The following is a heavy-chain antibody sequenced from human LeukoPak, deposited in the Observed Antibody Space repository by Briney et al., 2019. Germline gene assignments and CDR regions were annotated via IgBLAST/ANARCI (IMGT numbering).Heavy chain of an antibody. CDR3: ARDFDGYSSGPNWFDP. V-gene: IGHV4-39*07. J-gene: IGHJ5*02. Sequence: SETLSLTCTVSGGSISSSDYYWAWVRQPPGKGLEWIGSILYTGTTFYNPSLKSRITIYVDTSKNQFSLKLSSVTAADTAVYYCARDFDGYSSGPNWFDPWGQGTLVTVSS. CDR2: ILYTGTT. CDR1: GGSISSSDYY. D-gene: IGHD6-19*01.